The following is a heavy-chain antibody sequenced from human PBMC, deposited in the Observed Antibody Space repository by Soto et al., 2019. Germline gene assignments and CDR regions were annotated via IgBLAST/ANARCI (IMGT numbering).Heavy chain of an antibody. Sequence: GGSLRLSCAASGFTFSTYSMNWVRQAPGKGLEWVSSISGSGNYTHYADFLRGRFTISRDNAKTSLYLQMNSLRAEDTAVYYCAREGINNYNEYYFDSWGQGTVVTVSA. CDR3: AREGINNYNEYYFDS. CDR1: GFTFSTYS. CDR2: ISGSGNYT. D-gene: IGHD4-4*01. V-gene: IGHV3-21*01. J-gene: IGHJ4*02.